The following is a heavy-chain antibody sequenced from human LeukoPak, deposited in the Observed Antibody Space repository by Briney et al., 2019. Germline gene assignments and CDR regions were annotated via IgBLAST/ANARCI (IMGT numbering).Heavy chain of an antibody. CDR2: INHSGST. CDR3: ARGSSIAARYSILRDAFDI. V-gene: IGHV4-34*01. Sequence: SETLSLTCAVYGGSFSGYHWSWIRPPPGKGLEWIGEINHSGSTKYNPSLKSRVTISVDTSKNQFSLKLSSVTAADTAVYYCARGSSIAARYSILRDAFDIWGQGTMVTVSS. CDR1: GGSFSGYH. J-gene: IGHJ3*02. D-gene: IGHD6-6*01.